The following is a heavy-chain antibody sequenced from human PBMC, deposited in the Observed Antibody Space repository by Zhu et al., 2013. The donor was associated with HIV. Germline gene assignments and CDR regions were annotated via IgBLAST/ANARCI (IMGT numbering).Heavy chain of an antibody. CDR3: ARDPDLEGAHYYYYYMDV. J-gene: IGHJ6*03. V-gene: IGHV4-34*01. CDR1: GGSFSGYY. Sequence: QVQLQQWGAGLLKPSETLSLTCAVYGGSFSGYYWSWIRQPPGKGLEWIGSIYYSGSTYYNPSLKSRVTISVDTSKNQFSLKLSSVTAADTAVYYCARDPDLEGAHYYYYYMDVWGKGPRSPSP. CDR2: IYYSGST.